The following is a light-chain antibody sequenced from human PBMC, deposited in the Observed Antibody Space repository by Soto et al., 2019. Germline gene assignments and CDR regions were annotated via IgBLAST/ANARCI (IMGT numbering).Light chain of an antibody. CDR2: VNS. V-gene: IGLV1-40*01. J-gene: IGLJ1*01. Sequence: QSVLTQPPSVSGAPGQRVTISCTGSSSNIGAGYDVHWYQQLPGTAPKLLIYVNSNRPSGVPDRFSGSKSGTSASLAITGLQPEDEADYYCNSYVAGSNVFGTGTKVTVL. CDR3: NSYVAGSNV. CDR1: SSNIGAGYD.